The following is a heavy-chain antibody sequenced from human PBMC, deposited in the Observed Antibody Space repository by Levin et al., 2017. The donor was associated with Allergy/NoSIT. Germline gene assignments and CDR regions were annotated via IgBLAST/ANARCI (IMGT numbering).Heavy chain of an antibody. D-gene: IGHD2-2*02. CDR3: ARGGPYHAFDI. J-gene: IGHJ3*02. Sequence: PGGSLRLSCAASRFTFINYWMHWVRQAPGKGLVWVSRIDSDGSGTIYADSVKGRFTISRDNAKNTLYLHMNSLRAEDTAVYYCARGGPYHAFDIWGQGTMVTVSS. CDR2: IDSDGSGT. CDR1: RFTFINYW. V-gene: IGHV3-74*01.